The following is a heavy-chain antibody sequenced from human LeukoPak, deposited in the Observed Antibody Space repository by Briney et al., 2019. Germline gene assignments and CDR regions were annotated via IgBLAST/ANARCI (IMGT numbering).Heavy chain of an antibody. CDR2: MNPNSGNT. V-gene: IGHV1-8*01. D-gene: IGHD3-3*01. J-gene: IGHJ6*02. Sequence: ASVKVSCKVSGYTLTELSMHWVRQATGQGLEWMGWMNPNSGNTGYAQKFQGRVTMTRNTSISTAYMELSSLRPEDTAVYYCARAKKQILAYGMDVWGQGTTVTVSS. CDR1: GYTLTELS. CDR3: ARAKKQILAYGMDV.